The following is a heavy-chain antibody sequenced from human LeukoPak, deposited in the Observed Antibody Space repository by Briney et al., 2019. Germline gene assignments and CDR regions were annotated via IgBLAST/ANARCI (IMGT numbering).Heavy chain of an antibody. Sequence: GGSLRLSCAASGFTFDDYAMHWVRQAPGKGLEWVSGISWNSGSIGYADSVKGRFTISRDNAQNSLFLQMNSLRAEDTAFYYCAKLLRDVTIYDFWGQGALVTVSS. CDR2: ISWNSGSI. CDR3: AKLLRDVTIYDF. V-gene: IGHV3-9*01. J-gene: IGHJ4*01. D-gene: IGHD5-24*01. CDR1: GFTFDDYA.